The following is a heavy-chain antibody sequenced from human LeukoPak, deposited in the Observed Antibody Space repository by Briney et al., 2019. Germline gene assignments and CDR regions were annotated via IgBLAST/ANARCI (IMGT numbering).Heavy chain of an antibody. D-gene: IGHD6-13*01. CDR2: ISSSGSSI. J-gene: IGHJ4*02. V-gene: IGHV3-11*04. CDR3: ARRRLSSSWYPDYFDY. Sequence: GGSLRLSCAASGFTFSDYYMSWIRQAPGKGLEWLSYISSSGSSIYYADSVKGRFTISRDNAKNSLYLQINSLRAEDTAVYYCARRRLSSSWYPDYFDYWGQGTLVTVSS. CDR1: GFTFSDYY.